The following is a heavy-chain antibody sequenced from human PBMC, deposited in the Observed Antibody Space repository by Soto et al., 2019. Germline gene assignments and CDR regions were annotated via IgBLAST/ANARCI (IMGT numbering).Heavy chain of an antibody. CDR2: ISGSGDGT. CDR1: GFTFSSFA. J-gene: IGHJ4*01. V-gene: IGHV3-23*01. D-gene: IGHD5-18*01. Sequence: GGSLGVSCSASGFTFSSFALSWVRQAPGMGLECVSAISGSGDGTDYADSVNGRFTISRDNSKNTLYLQMNSLRAEDTAVYYCAGPGYSSQDYWGHGALVTVSS. CDR3: AGPGYSSQDY.